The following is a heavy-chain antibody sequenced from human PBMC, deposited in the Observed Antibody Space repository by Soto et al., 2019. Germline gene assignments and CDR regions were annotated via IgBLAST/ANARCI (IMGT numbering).Heavy chain of an antibody. CDR3: ARGKHILTGYYRVSNNNWFDP. CDR2: INHSGST. V-gene: IGHV4-39*07. Sequence: SETLCLTCTVSGGSIGSGGYYWSWIRQPPGKGLEWIGEINHSGSTNYNPSLKSRVTISVDTSKNQFSLKLSSVTAADTAVYYCARGKHILTGYYRVSNNNWFDPWGQGTLVTVSS. D-gene: IGHD3-9*01. J-gene: IGHJ5*02. CDR1: GGSIGSGGYY.